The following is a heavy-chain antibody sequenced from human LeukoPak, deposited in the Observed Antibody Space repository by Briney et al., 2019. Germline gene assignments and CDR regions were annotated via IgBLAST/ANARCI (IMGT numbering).Heavy chain of an antibody. Sequence: SETLSLTCTVSGGSISPYYWSWIRQPPGKGLEWIGYIYYSGSTNYNPSLKSRVTISVDTSKSQFSLKLGSATAADTAVYYCARRLLYFGDPDYWGQGTLVTVSS. J-gene: IGHJ4*02. V-gene: IGHV4-59*01. CDR3: ARRLLYFGDPDY. CDR2: IYYSGST. CDR1: GGSISPYY. D-gene: IGHD3-10*01.